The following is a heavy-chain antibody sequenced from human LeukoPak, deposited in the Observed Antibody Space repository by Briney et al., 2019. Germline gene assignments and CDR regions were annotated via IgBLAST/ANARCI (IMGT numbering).Heavy chain of an antibody. V-gene: IGHV4-39*02. J-gene: IGHJ4*02. CDR2: IYYSGST. CDR1: GGSISGSSYF. Sequence: SETLSLTCTVSGGSISGSSYFWGWIRQPPGKGLEWIGSIYYSGSTYYNPSLKSRVTISVDTSKNQFSLKLSSVTAADTAVYYCARDPVIALPDGAGGYWGQGTLVTVSS. D-gene: IGHD2-8*01. CDR3: ARDPVIALPDGAGGY.